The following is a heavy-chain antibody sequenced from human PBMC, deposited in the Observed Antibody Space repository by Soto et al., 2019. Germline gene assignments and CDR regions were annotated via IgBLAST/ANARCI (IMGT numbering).Heavy chain of an antibody. Sequence: HPGGSLRLSCAASGFSFSSYPSIWVRQTPGKGLEWISAVSASGVSTYYTDSVKGRFTISRDNSKSTVYLQMNSLRAEDTAVYYCAKKYISNWPSFDSWGQGTLVTVSS. CDR2: VSASGVST. D-gene: IGHD6-13*01. CDR3: AKKYISNWPSFDS. J-gene: IGHJ4*02. CDR1: GFSFSSYP. V-gene: IGHV3-23*01.